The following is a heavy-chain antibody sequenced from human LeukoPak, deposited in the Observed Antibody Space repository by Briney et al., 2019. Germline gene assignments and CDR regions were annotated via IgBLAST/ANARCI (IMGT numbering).Heavy chain of an antibody. CDR2: IIPIFGTA. Sequence: SVKVSCKASGGTFSSYAISWVRQAPGQGLEWMGGIIPIFGTANYAQKFQGRVTITTDESTSTAYMELRSLRSDDTAVYYCARGVRGVINYYYGMDVWGQGTTVTVSS. V-gene: IGHV1-69*05. CDR1: GGTFSSYA. CDR3: ARGVRGVINYYYGMDV. D-gene: IGHD3-10*01. J-gene: IGHJ6*02.